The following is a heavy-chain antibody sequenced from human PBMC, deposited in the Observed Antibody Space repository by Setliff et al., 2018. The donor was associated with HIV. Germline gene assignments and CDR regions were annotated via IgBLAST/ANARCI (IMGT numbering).Heavy chain of an antibody. D-gene: IGHD3-10*01. V-gene: IGHV4-30-4*08. CDR3: ARETNASGSLTAYWYFDL. J-gene: IGHJ2*01. CDR1: GGSISSGDYY. CDR2: IYNSGST. Sequence: PSETLSLTCTVSGGSISSGDYYWTWIRQPPGKGLEWIGYIYNSGSTYYEPSLRGRVTISIDRSKNQFSLKRNSVTASDTAVYYCARETNASGSLTAYWYFDLWGRGTLVTVAS.